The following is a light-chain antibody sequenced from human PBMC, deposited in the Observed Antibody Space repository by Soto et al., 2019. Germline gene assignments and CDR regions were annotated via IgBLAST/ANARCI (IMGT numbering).Light chain of an antibody. CDR2: WAS. CDR1: QSVLDSPNDKSY. Sequence: DIVMTQSPDSLPASMGERATINCKTSQSVLDSPNDKSYLAWYQQKPGQPPRLLIYWASTRESGVPARFSGSGSGTEFTLTISSLQAEDVAVYYCQQYYSMPRTFGGGTKVDI. CDR3: QQYYSMPRT. V-gene: IGKV4-1*01. J-gene: IGKJ4*02.